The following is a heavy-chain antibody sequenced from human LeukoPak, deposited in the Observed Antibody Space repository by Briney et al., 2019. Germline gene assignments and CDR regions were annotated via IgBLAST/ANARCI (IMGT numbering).Heavy chain of an antibody. Sequence: GESLKISCKGSGYSFTSYWIGWVRPMAGKVLEWMGIIYTGDSETRYSPSFQGHVTISADKSITTAYLQWSSLKASDTAMYYCARSHWQQLLHNWFDPWGQGTLVTVSS. CDR3: ARSHWQQLLHNWFDP. CDR2: IYTGDSET. J-gene: IGHJ5*02. D-gene: IGHD6-13*01. CDR1: GYSFTSYW. V-gene: IGHV5-51*01.